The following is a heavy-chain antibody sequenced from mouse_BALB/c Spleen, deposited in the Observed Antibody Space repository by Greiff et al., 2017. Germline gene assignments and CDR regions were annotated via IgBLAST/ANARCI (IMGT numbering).Heavy chain of an antibody. CDR2: ISTYYGDA. CDR3: ARGGKYGNYVIDGFAY. D-gene: IGHD2-10*02. V-gene: IGHV1S137*01. CDR1: GYTFTDYA. Sequence: QVQLQQSGAELVRPGVSVKISCKGSGYTFTDYAMHWVKQSHAKSLEWIGVISTYYGDASYNQKFKGKATMTVDKSSSTAYMELARLTSEDSAIYYCARGGKYGNYVIDGFAYWGQGTLVTVSA. J-gene: IGHJ3*01.